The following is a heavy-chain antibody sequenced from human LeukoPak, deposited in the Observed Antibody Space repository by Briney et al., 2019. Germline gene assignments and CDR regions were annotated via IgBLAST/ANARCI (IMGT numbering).Heavy chain of an antibody. CDR2: IKLDGSEK. CDR3: ARGDYGDYAAPPDY. V-gene: IGHV3-7*01. CDR1: GFTFGKYW. J-gene: IGHJ4*02. D-gene: IGHD4-17*01. Sequence: GGSLRLSCVASGFTFGKYWMSWVRQAPGKGLEWVANIKLDGSEKNYVDSVKGRFTISRDNTKNSLYLQMNSLRAEDTAVYYCARGDYGDYAAPPDYWGQGTLVTVSS.